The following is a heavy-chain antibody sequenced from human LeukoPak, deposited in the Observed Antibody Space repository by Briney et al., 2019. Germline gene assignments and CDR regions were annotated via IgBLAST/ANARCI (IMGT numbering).Heavy chain of an antibody. V-gene: IGHV3-30*04. D-gene: IGHD6-19*01. CDR2: IPYDGSNK. J-gene: IGHJ4*02. Sequence: PGGSLRLSCAASGFTFNSYAMHWVRQAPGKGLEWVAVIPYDGSNKYYADSVKGRFTISRDNSKNTLYLQMNSLRAEDTAVYYCARLYSSGWYSSSWGQGTLVTVSS. CDR3: ARLYSSGWYSSS. CDR1: GFTFNSYA.